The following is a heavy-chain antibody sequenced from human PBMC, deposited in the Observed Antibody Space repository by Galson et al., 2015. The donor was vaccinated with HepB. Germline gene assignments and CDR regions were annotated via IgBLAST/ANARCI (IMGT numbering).Heavy chain of an antibody. V-gene: IGHV3-30*04. D-gene: IGHD3-22*01. Sequence: SCKASGGTFSSYAMHWVRQAPGKGLEWVAVISYDGSNKYYADSVKGRFTISRDNSKNTLYLQMNSLRAEDTAVYYCAREGAYYDSSGPLDYWGQGTLVTVSS. CDR3: AREGAYYDSSGPLDY. CDR1: GGTFSSYA. J-gene: IGHJ4*02. CDR2: ISYDGSNK.